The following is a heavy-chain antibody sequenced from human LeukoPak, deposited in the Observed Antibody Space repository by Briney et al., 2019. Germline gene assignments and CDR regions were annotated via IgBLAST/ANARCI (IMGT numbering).Heavy chain of an antibody. CDR2: ISSTGSLM. Sequence: PGGSLRLSCAASGFTFTDYYLSWIRQAPGKGLEWVAYISSTGSLMYYAHSVKGRFTISRDNAQNLEYLQMNSLRAEDTAVYYCGGEPYGTSSDRLDYWGQGTLVTVSS. CDR1: GFTFTDYY. D-gene: IGHD6-6*01. J-gene: IGHJ4*02. V-gene: IGHV3-11*04. CDR3: GGEPYGTSSDRLDY.